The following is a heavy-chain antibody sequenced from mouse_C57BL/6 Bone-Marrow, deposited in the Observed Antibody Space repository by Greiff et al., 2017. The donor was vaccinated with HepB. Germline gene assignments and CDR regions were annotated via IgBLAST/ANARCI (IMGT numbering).Heavy chain of an antibody. CDR1: GYTFTSYG. CDR3: ARGDGYSFAY. Sequence: VNLVESGAELARPGASVKLSCKASGYTFTSYGISWVKQRTGQGLEWIGEIYPRSGNTYYNEKFKGKATLTADKSSSTAYMELRSLTSEDSAVYFCARGDGYSFAYWGQGTLVTVSA. J-gene: IGHJ3*01. CDR2: IYPRSGNT. D-gene: IGHD2-3*01. V-gene: IGHV1-81*01.